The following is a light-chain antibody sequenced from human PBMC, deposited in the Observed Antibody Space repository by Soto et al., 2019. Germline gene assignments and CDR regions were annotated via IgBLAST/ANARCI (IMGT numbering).Light chain of an antibody. CDR3: QQYGSSIT. CDR2: GAS. CDR1: QNVRAF. J-gene: IGKJ5*01. Sequence: EVVLTQSPATLSLSPGEHANLAFRASQNVRAFLDWYPQKPGQAPRRRIYGASSRATGIPDRFSGSGSGTDFTLTISRLEPADFAVYDCQQYGSSITVGQGTRLEIK. V-gene: IGKV3-20*01.